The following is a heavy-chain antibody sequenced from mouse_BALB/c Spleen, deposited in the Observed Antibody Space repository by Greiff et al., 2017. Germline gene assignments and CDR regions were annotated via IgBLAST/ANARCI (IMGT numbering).Heavy chain of an antibody. CDR1: GYTFTSYW. V-gene: IGHV1-7*01. J-gene: IGHJ2*01. CDR2: INPSTGYT. Sequence: VQLQQSGAELAKPGASVKMSCKASGYTFTSYWMHWVKQRPGQGLEWIGYINPSTGYTEYNQKFKDKATLTADKSSSTAYMQLSSLTSEDSAVYYCARYGSLDYWGQGTTLTVSS. CDR3: ARYGSLDY. D-gene: IGHD1-1*01.